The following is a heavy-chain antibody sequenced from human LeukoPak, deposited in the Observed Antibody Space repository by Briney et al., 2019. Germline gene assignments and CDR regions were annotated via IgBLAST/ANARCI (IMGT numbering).Heavy chain of an antibody. D-gene: IGHD1-14*01. V-gene: IGHV3-30-3*01. J-gene: IGHJ4*02. CDR2: ISYDGSNK. CDR1: GFTFSSYA. CDR3: ARDRRQEPYYFDY. Sequence: GGSLRLSCAASGFTFSSYAMRWVRQAPGKGLEWVAVISYDGSNKYYADSVKGRFTISRDNSKNTLYLQMNSLRAEDTAVYYCARDRRQEPYYFDYWGQGTLVTVSS.